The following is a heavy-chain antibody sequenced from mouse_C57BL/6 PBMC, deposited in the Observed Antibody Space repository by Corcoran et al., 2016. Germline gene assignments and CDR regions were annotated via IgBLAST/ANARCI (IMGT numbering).Heavy chain of an antibody. CDR1: GYTFTSND. Sequence: QVQLQQSGPELVKPGASVKLSCKASGYTFTSNDINWVKQRHGQGLEWLGWIYPRDGSTKYNEKFKGKATLTVDTSSSTAYMELHSLTSEDSAVYFCARLDSNYFDYWGQGTTLTVSS. CDR2: IYPRDGST. D-gene: IGHD2-5*01. CDR3: ARLDSNYFDY. J-gene: IGHJ2*01. V-gene: IGHV1-85*01.